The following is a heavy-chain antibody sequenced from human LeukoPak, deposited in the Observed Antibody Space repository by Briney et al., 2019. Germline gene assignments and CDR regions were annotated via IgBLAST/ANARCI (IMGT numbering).Heavy chain of an antibody. CDR1: GGYISSYY. Sequence: PSETLSLTCTVSGGYISSYYWSWIRQPPGKGLEWIGYIFNSGSTNYNPSLKSRVTISVDTSKNQFSLKLSSVTAADTAVYFCALGDCSSTSCYVFDYWGQGT. CDR2: IFNSGST. D-gene: IGHD2-2*01. V-gene: IGHV4-59*01. CDR3: ALGDCSSTSCYVFDY. J-gene: IGHJ4*02.